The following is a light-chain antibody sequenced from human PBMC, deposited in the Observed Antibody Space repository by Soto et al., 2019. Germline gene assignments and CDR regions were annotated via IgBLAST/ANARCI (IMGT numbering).Light chain of an antibody. CDR3: QQYGSPIT. V-gene: IGKV3-20*01. Sequence: EIVLTQSPGTLSLSPGERATLSCRASQSVSSSYLAWYQQKPGQAPRLLIYDTSYRASGIPDRFSGSGSGTVFTLTISRLEPEDFAVYYCQQYGSPITFGRGTRLDIK. CDR2: DTS. J-gene: IGKJ5*01. CDR1: QSVSSSY.